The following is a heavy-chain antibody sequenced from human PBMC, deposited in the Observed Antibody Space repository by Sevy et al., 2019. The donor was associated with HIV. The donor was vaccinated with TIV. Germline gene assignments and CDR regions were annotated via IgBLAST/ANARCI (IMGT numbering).Heavy chain of an antibody. Sequence: GGSLRLSCEVPGFTFNSYSFNWVRQAPGKGLEWISYISTSSDITYYEESVQGRFTISRDNVKNSLYLQMNSLRAEDTAVYYCAKDQGDYVWGTFRDYWGQGTLVTVSS. CDR3: AKDQGDYVWGTFRDY. D-gene: IGHD3-16*02. CDR2: ISTSSDIT. V-gene: IGHV3-48*01. J-gene: IGHJ4*02. CDR1: GFTFNSYS.